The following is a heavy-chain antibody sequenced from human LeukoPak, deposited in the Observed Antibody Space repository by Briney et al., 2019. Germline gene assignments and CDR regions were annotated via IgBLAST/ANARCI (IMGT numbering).Heavy chain of an antibody. Sequence: GGSLRLSCAASGFTFSSYWMHWVRQAPGKGLVWASRINTDGSSTSYADSVKGRFTISRDNAKNTLYLQMNSLRAEDTAVYYCAKDIAPDYDILTGYSKGIDYWGQGTLVTVSS. V-gene: IGHV3-74*01. CDR1: GFTFSSYW. CDR2: INTDGSST. J-gene: IGHJ4*02. CDR3: AKDIAPDYDILTGYSKGIDY. D-gene: IGHD3-9*01.